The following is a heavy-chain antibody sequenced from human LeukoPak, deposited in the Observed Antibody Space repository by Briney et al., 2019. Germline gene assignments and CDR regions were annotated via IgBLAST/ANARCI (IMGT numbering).Heavy chain of an antibody. V-gene: IGHV3-23*01. J-gene: IGHJ4*02. D-gene: IGHD2-15*01. CDR3: VRDRGYCSGGTCYALWDY. CDR1: GFTFSSYA. Sequence: GGSLRLSCAASGFTFSSYAMSWVRQAPGKGLQWVSAISGSGGSTYYADSVKGRFTISRDDSKNTLYLQMNSLRAEDTAMYYCVRDRGYCSGGTCYALWDYWGQGTLVTVSS. CDR2: ISGSGGST.